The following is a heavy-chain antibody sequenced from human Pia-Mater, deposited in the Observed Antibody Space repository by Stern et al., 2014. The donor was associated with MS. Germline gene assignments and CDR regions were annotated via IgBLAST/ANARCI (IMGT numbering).Heavy chain of an antibody. Sequence: QLQLQESGPGLVKPSETLSLTCTVSGGSITNRDYWGWIRQSPGKGLEWIGSVYYSGITYYRPSLKSRATLSIDTSRHQFFLRLALGTATDTAVYFCARGVTAVTNYVPNWCFDLWGRGTLVTVSS. V-gene: IGHV4-39*02. CDR1: GGSITNRDY. J-gene: IGHJ2*01. D-gene: IGHD4-11*01. CDR2: VYYSGIT. CDR3: ARGVTAVTNYVPNWCFDL.